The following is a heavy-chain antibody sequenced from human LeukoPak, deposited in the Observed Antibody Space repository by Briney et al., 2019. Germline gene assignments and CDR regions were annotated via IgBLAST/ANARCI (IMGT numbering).Heavy chain of an antibody. CDR2: ITGGGDTT. CDR3: AKAANYDILTGYYLDY. Sequence: GGSLRLSCAASGFTFSSYAMTWVRQAPGKGLEWVSAITGGGDTTYYADSVKGRFTISRDNSKNTPYPQMNNLRAEDTAIYYCAKAANYDILTGYYLDYWGQGTLVTVSS. V-gene: IGHV3-23*01. D-gene: IGHD3-9*01. CDR1: GFTFSSYA. J-gene: IGHJ4*02.